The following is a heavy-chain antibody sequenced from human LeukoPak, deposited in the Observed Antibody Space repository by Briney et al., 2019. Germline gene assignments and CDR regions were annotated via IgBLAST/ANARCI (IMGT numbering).Heavy chain of an antibody. Sequence: ASVKVSCKASGYTFTSCYLHWVRQAPGQGLEWMGIINPSVGGTTYAQKFQGRVTMTRDMSTSTVYMELSSLRSEDTAVYFCAREVGATDYWGQGTLVTVSS. CDR1: GYTFTSCY. CDR3: AREVGATDY. J-gene: IGHJ4*02. CDR2: INPSVGGT. D-gene: IGHD1-26*01. V-gene: IGHV1-46*01.